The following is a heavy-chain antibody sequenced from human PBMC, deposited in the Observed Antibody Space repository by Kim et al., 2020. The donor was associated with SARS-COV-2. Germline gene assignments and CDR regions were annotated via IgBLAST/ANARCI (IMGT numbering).Heavy chain of an antibody. D-gene: IGHD2-2*01. J-gene: IGHJ6*03. CDR3: ARDRRYCSSTSCYFSTPMDV. V-gene: IGHV4-59*01. Sequence: SETLSLTCSVSGGSISSDYWNWIRQSPGTGLEWIGYIYYTGNTHYNPSLKSRVTISIDTPKNQFSLNLTSLTAADTAVYYCARDRRYCSSTSCYFSTPMDVWGKGTTVTVSS. CDR2: IYYTGNT. CDR1: GGSISSDY.